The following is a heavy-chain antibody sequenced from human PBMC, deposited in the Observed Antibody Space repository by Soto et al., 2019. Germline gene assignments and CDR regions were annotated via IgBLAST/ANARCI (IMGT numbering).Heavy chain of an antibody. J-gene: IGHJ5*02. CDR2: IYHSGST. Sequence: PSETLSLTCAVSGGSISSGGYSWSWIRQPPGKGLEWIGYIYHSGSTYYNPSLKSRVTISVDRSKNQFSLKLSSVTAADTAVYYCARTLRYYDSSGYPVDWFDPWGQGTLVTV. CDR3: ARTLRYYDSSGYPVDWFDP. V-gene: IGHV4-30-2*01. D-gene: IGHD3-22*01. CDR1: GGSISSGGYS.